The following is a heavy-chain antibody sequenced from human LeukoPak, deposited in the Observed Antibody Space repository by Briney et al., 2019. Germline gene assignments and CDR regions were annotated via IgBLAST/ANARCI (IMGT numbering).Heavy chain of an antibody. CDR1: GFTFSNYG. D-gene: IGHD3-22*01. Sequence: GGSLRLSCTASGFTFSNYGMHWVRQAPGKGLEWVAVISYDGSNKYYADSVKGRFTISRDNSKNTLYLQMNSLRAEDTAVYYCARETHYYDSSGYYSNTVSGGFDYWGQGTLVTVSS. J-gene: IGHJ4*02. V-gene: IGHV3-30*03. CDR3: ARETHYYDSSGYYSNTVSGGFDY. CDR2: ISYDGSNK.